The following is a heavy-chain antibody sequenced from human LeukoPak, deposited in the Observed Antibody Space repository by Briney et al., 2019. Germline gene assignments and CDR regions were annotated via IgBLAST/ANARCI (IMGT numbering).Heavy chain of an antibody. CDR2: INSDGSSA. D-gene: IGHD2-15*01. Sequence: GGSLRLSCAASGFTVSSNYMSWVRQAPGKGLVWVSRINSDGSSASYADSVKGRFTISRDNAKNTLYLQMNSLRAEDTAVYYCARDRLDCSGGSCQDYWGQGTLVTVSS. V-gene: IGHV3-74*01. CDR3: ARDRLDCSGGSCQDY. CDR1: GFTVSSNY. J-gene: IGHJ4*02.